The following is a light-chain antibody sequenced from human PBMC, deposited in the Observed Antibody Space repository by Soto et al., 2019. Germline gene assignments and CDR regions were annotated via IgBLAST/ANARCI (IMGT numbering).Light chain of an antibody. J-gene: IGKJ1*01. V-gene: IGKV3-20*01. Sequence: EIVLTQSPGTLSLSPGERATLSCRASQSVSNNYLAWYQQKPGQAPRLLIYGASNRATGIPDRFSGSGSGTDFTLTISSLQSEDFAVYYCQQYNDWWTFGQGTKVDIK. CDR2: GAS. CDR3: QQYNDWWT. CDR1: QSVSNNY.